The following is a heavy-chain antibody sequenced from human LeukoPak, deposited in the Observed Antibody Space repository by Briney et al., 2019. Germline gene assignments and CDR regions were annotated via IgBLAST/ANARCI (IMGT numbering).Heavy chain of an antibody. J-gene: IGHJ4*02. CDR2: IKSKVSGGTT. V-gene: IGHV3-15*07. CDR3: TTGIRGD. Sequence: GGSLRLSCVVSGITFSNAWMNWVRQTPGKGLEWVGRIKSKVSGGTTDYAAPVKGRFTISRDDSKNTLFLQMNSLKTEDTAVYYCTTGIRGDCGQGTLVTVSS. CDR1: GITFSNAW.